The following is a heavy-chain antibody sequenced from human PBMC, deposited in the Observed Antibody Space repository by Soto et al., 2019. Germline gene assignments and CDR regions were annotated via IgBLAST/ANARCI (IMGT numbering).Heavy chain of an antibody. CDR1: GFTFSDYY. V-gene: IGHV3-11*06. Sequence: QVQLVESGGDLVMPGGSLRLSCAASGFTFSDYYMSWIRQAPGKGLEWISYISSGGGYTNYADSVKGRFTISRDNAKKSVYLQVNSLRAEDTAVYYCARGIKVGNXXYYFDFWGRGTLVTVSS. CDR3: ARGIKVGNXXYYFDF. CDR2: ISSGGGYT. J-gene: IGHJ4*02. D-gene: IGHD1-26*01.